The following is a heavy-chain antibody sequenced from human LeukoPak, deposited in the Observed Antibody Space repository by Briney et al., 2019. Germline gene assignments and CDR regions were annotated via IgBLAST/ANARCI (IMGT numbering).Heavy chain of an antibody. CDR3: AKNRDSSDYPRDFDF. J-gene: IGHJ4*02. V-gene: IGHV3-30*02. D-gene: IGHD3-22*01. CDR1: GFTFSSYG. Sequence: GGSLRLSCPAFGFTFSSYGMHWVRQTSGKGLEWVAFIRHDGSYQQYADSVKGRFTVSRDNSKDMVYLQMNSLRTEDTAVYYCAKNRDSSDYPRDFDFWGQGTLVTVSS. CDR2: IRHDGSYQ.